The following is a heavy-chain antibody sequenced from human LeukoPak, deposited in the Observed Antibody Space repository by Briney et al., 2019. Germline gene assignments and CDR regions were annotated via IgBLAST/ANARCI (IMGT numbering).Heavy chain of an antibody. CDR3: AKVSRPDWNSDWFDP. V-gene: IGHV3-23*01. CDR1: GFTFSSYA. J-gene: IGHJ5*02. Sequence: PGGSLRLSCAASGFTFSSYAMSWVRQAPGEGLEWVSGISGSAGSTYYADSVKGRFTISRDNSKNTLYLQMNSLRVEDTAVYYCAKVSRPDWNSDWFDPWGQGTLVTVSS. CDR2: ISGSAGST. D-gene: IGHD1-7*01.